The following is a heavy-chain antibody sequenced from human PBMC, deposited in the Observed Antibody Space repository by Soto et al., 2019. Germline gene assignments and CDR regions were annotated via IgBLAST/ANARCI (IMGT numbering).Heavy chain of an antibody. CDR3: AATNYAFDY. CDR2: INHSGST. D-gene: IGHD4-4*01. CDR1: RGSFSDYS. Sequence: SETLSLTCAVYRGSFSDYSWSWIRQPPGRGLEWIGEINHSGSTNYNPSLKSRVTISVDTSKNQFSLKVNSVTAADTAVYYCAATNYAFDYWGLGTLVTGSS. V-gene: IGHV4-34*01. J-gene: IGHJ4*02.